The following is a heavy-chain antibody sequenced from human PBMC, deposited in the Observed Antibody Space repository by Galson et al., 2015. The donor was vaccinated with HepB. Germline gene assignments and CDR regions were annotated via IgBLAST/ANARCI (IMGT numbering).Heavy chain of an antibody. J-gene: IGHJ4*02. V-gene: IGHV3-7*01. Sequence: SLRLSCAASGFTFSSYWMSWVRQAPGKGLEWVANIKQDGSEKYYVDSVKGRFTISRDDAKNSLYLQMNSLRAEDTAVHYCARDPGVLAAADFDYWGQGPLVTVSS. CDR1: GFTFSSYW. D-gene: IGHD2-15*01. CDR3: ARDPGVLAAADFDY. CDR2: IKQDGSEK.